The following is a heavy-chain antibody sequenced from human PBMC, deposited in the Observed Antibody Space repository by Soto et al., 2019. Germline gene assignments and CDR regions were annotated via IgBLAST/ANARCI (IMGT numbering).Heavy chain of an antibody. V-gene: IGHV3-9*01. D-gene: IGHD2-8*02. CDR3: AKATRLTDTGSD. J-gene: IGHJ4*02. Sequence: EVQLVESGGGLVQPGRSLRLSCAASGFTFDDYSLHWVRRVPGKGLEWVSGISWNSVAIHYADSVKGRFTISRDNAKNSLYLQMNNLRGEDTALYYCAKATRLTDTGSDWGQGTLVTVSS. CDR2: ISWNSVAI. CDR1: GFTFDDYS.